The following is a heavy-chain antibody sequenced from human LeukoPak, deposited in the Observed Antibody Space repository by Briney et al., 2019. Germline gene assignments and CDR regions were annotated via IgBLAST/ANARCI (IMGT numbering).Heavy chain of an antibody. J-gene: IGHJ4*02. D-gene: IGHD3-10*01. V-gene: IGHV4-34*01. CDR1: GGSFSGYY. Sequence: SETLSLTCAVYGGSFSGYYWSWIRQPPGEGLEWIGEINHSGSTNYNPSLKSRVTISVDTSKNQFSLKLSSVTAADTAVYYCARGDTYRGSGSYYVDYWGQGTLVTVSS. CDR2: INHSGST. CDR3: ARGDTYRGSGSYYVDY.